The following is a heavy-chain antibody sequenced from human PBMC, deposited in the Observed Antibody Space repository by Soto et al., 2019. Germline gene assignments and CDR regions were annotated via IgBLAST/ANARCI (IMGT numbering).Heavy chain of an antibody. Sequence: AAVKVSCKASGYTFTSYYMHWVRQAPGQGLEWMGIINPSGGSTSYAQKFQGTVTMTRDTSTSTVYMELSSLRSEDTAVYYCARVPTVDTDMAPLDYWGQGTLVTVSS. V-gene: IGHV1-46*01. CDR3: ARVPTVDTDMAPLDY. D-gene: IGHD5-18*01. CDR2: INPSGGST. J-gene: IGHJ4*02. CDR1: GYTFTSYY.